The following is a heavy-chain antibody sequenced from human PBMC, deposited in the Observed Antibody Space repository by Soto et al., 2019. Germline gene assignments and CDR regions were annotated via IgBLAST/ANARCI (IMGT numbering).Heavy chain of an antibody. D-gene: IGHD6-13*01. V-gene: IGHV3-30-3*01. CDR1: GFTFSSYA. CDR2: ISYDGSNK. J-gene: IGHJ5*02. CDR3: ARDAIAADSYNWFDP. Sequence: QVQLVESGGGVVQPGRSLRLSCAASGFTFSSYAMHWVRQAPGKGLEWVAVISYDGSNKYYADSVKGRFTISRDNSKNTLYLQMNILRAEDTAVYYCARDAIAADSYNWFDPWGQGTLVTVSS.